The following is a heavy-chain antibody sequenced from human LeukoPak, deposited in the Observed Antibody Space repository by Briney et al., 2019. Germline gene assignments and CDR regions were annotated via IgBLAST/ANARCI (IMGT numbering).Heavy chain of an antibody. CDR3: APFPGIGPDWFDP. D-gene: IGHD2-21*01. CDR1: GFTFSSYG. J-gene: IGHJ5*02. CDR2: IWYDGSNK. V-gene: IGHV3-33*01. Sequence: PGGSLRLSCAASGFTFSSYGMHWVRQAPGKGLEWVAVIWYDGSNKYYADSVKGRFTISRDNSKNTLYLQMNSLRAEDTAVYYCAPFPGIGPDWFDPWGQGTLVTVSS.